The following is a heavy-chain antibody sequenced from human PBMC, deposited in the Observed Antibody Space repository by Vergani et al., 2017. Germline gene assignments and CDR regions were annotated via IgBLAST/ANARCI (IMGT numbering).Heavy chain of an antibody. J-gene: IGHJ5*02. CDR3: ARGRLKIEGVISNWFDP. Sequence: QVQLVQSGTDVKKPGASVKVSCKASGYTFTTYGISWVRQAPGQGLEWMGWISASNGNTNYAQKLLGRVTMTTDRSTSTAYMELRSLRSDDTAVYYCARGRLKIEGVISNWFDPWGQGTLVTVSS. V-gene: IGHV1-18*01. CDR1: GYTFTTYG. D-gene: IGHD1-26*01. CDR2: ISASNGNT.